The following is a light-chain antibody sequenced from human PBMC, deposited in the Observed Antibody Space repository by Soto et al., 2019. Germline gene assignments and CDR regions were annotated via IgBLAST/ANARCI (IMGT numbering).Light chain of an antibody. J-gene: IGLJ1*01. V-gene: IGLV2-14*01. Sequence: QSVLTQPASVSGSPGQSITISCTGTSSDVGGYNYVSWYQQLPGKAPKLMIYDVYDRPSGISYRFSGSKSGNTASLTISGLQGEDEADYYCSAYTVSRTYVFGTGTKLTVL. CDR1: SSDVGGYNY. CDR3: SAYTVSRTYV. CDR2: DVY.